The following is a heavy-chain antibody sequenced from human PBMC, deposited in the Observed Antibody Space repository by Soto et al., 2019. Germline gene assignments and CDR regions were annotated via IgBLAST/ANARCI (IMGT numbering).Heavy chain of an antibody. V-gene: IGHV3-23*01. J-gene: IGHJ3*02. CDR3: VKGKYCAYSKDANEI. CDR2: ISGSGGNT. CDR1: GFTFRSYG. D-gene: IGHD2-15*01. Sequence: PGGSLRLSCAASGFTFRSYGMSWVRQAPGKGLEWVSAISGSGGNTFYADSVRGRFTISRDNSKYTLYVQMNSLRAEDTALYYCVKGKYCAYSKDANEIWGRGTMVTVS.